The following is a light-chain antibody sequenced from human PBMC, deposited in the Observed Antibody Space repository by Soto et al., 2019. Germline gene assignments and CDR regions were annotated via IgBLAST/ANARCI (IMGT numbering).Light chain of an antibody. J-gene: IGLJ2*01. CDR3: TSYASRGTLV. Sequence: HSVLTQPASVSGSLGQSITISCTGISSDVGGYKYVSWHQQHPGKAPKLIIYEVRNRPSGVSHRFSVSKSGNTASLTISGLQAEDEADYYCTSYASRGTLVFGGGTKLTVL. CDR2: EVR. V-gene: IGLV2-14*01. CDR1: SSDVGGYKY.